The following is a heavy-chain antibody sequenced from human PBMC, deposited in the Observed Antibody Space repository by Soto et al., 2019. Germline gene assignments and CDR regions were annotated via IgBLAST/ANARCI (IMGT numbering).Heavy chain of an antibody. CDR1: GGAFISYT. J-gene: IGHJ4*02. Sequence: QVQLVQSGAEVKPPGSSVKVSCKASGGAFISYTINWVRQAPGRRLEWMGRIIPILNVTNYAQTFQGRVRITADKSTSTAYMELSSLRSEDTAVYFCAKGAGYFDYWGQGTLVTVSS. V-gene: IGHV1-69*02. CDR2: IIPILNVT. CDR3: AKGAGYFDY.